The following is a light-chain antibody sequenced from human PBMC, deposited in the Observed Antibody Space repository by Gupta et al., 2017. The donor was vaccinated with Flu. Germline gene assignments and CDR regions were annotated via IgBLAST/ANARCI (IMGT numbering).Light chain of an antibody. V-gene: IGLV1-40*03. J-gene: IGLJ3*02. CDR3: QSYDSRLSGWV. Sequence: SSNIGAGYAVHWYQQLPGRAPKVLIAGDSNRPSGVPNRFSGSTSGASASLAITALQTEDEADYYCQSYDSRLSGWVFGGGTKLTVL. CDR1: SSNIGAGYA. CDR2: GDS.